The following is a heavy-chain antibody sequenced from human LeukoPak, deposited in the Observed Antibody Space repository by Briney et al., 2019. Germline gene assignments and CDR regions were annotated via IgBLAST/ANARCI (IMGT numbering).Heavy chain of an antibody. CDR2: IYPGDSDT. Sequence: GESLKISCKGSGYSFTSCWIGWVRQMPGKGLEWMGIIYPGDSDTRYSPSFQGQVTISADKSISTAYLQWSSLKASDTAMYYCARPKGGGNRGGYFDYWGQGTLVTVSS. D-gene: IGHD2-15*01. J-gene: IGHJ4*02. CDR3: ARPKGGGNRGGYFDY. V-gene: IGHV5-51*01. CDR1: GYSFTSCW.